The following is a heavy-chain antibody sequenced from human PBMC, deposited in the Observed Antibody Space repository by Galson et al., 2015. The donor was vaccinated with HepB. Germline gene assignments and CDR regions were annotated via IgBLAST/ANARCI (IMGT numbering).Heavy chain of an antibody. CDR3: VKDSSDFGDYDFDY. D-gene: IGHD4-17*01. CDR2: TYYRARWYS. CDR1: GDSVSNNNAA. V-gene: IGHV6-1*01. J-gene: IGHJ4*02. Sequence: CAISGDSVSNNNAAWYWIRQSPSRGLEWLGRTYYRARWYSDYTASLRSRISINADTSKNQFSLQLNSVTPEDTAVYFCVKDSSDFGDYDFDYWGQGTLVTVSS.